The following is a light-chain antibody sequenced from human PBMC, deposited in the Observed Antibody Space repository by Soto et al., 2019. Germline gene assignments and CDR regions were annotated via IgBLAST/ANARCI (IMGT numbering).Light chain of an antibody. V-gene: IGKV3-20*01. CDR1: QTFSSY. Sequence: ESVWTQSPGTLSLSPGERATLSCRASQTFSSYLAWYQQKPGQAPRLLIYGASSRATGIPDRFSGSGSGTDVTLTISRLEPADVAVYYCQQYGSSPPFTFGPGTKVDIK. J-gene: IGKJ3*01. CDR3: QQYGSSPPFT. CDR2: GAS.